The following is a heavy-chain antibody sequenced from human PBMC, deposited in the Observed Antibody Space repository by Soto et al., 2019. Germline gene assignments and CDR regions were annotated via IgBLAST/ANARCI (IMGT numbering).Heavy chain of an antibody. CDR2: INDDGSST. J-gene: IGHJ4*02. V-gene: IGHV3-74*03. CDR1: GITFSNYW. D-gene: IGHD6-25*01. CDR3: GSDSNGPIG. Sequence: GGSLRLSCAASGITFSNYWMHWARQVPGKGLVWVSHINDDGSSTKFADSVKGRFTISRDNAKNTLYLQMSALRVEDTAVYYCGSDSNGPIGWGQGT.